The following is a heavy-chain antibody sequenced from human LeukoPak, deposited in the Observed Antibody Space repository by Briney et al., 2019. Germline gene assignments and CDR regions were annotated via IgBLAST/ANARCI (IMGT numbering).Heavy chain of an antibody. Sequence: PGGTLRLSCAASGFTFSSYGMSWVRQAPGKGLEWVSAISGSGGSTYYADSVKGRFIISRDNSKNTLYLQMNSLRAEDTAVYYCAKARLGSYGPTGEYYFDYWGQGTLVTVSS. J-gene: IGHJ4*02. CDR3: AKARLGSYGPTGEYYFDY. V-gene: IGHV3-23*01. D-gene: IGHD1-26*01. CDR1: GFTFSSYG. CDR2: ISGSGGST.